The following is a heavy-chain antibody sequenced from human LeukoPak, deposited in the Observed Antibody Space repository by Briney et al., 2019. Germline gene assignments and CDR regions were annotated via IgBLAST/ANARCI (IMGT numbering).Heavy chain of an antibody. CDR1: GFTFSSYS. J-gene: IGHJ5*02. V-gene: IGHV3-21*01. CDR3: ARDHYYDSSGYTYNWFDP. D-gene: IGHD3-22*01. CDR2: ISSSSSYI. Sequence: GGSLRLSCAASGFTFSSYSMNWVRQAPGKGLEWVSSISSSSSYIYYAGSVKGRFTISRDNAKNSLYLQMNSLRAEDTAVYYCARDHYYDSSGYTYNWFDPWGQGTLVTVSS.